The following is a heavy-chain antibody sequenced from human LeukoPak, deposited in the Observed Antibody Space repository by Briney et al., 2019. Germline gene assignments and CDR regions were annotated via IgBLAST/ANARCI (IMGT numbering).Heavy chain of an antibody. D-gene: IGHD5-24*01. CDR1: GFTFDDYA. CDR2: ISWNSGSI. V-gene: IGHV3-9*01. J-gene: IGHJ4*02. CDR3: AKDPSDGYNYPYYFDY. Sequence: GGSLRLSCAASGFTFDDYAMHWVRQAPGKGLEWVSGISWNSGSIGYADSVKGRFTISRDNAKNSLYLQMNSLRAEDTALYYCAKDPSDGYNYPYYFDYWGQGTLVTVSS.